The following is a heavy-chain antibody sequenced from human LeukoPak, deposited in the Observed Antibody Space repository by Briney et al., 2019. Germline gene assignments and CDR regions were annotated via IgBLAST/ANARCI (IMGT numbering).Heavy chain of an antibody. CDR3: ASYNSGWYYFDY. V-gene: IGHV4-38-2*01. CDR2: IYHSGSA. Sequence: PSETLSLTCAVSGYSISSAYYWGWIRQPRGKGLEWIGSIYHSGSAYYNPSLKSRVTISVDTSKNQFSVTLSSVTAADTAVYYCASYNSGWYYFDYWGQGTLVTVSS. J-gene: IGHJ4*02. CDR1: GYSISSAYY. D-gene: IGHD6-19*01.